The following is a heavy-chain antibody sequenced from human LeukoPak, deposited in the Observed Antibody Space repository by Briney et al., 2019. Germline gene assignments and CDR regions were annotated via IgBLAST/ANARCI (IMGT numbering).Heavy chain of an antibody. CDR3: ARQEDYYGSGSYNY. CDR1: GGSISSYY. CDR2: IYYSGST. J-gene: IGHJ4*02. V-gene: IGHV4-59*08. Sequence: SETLSLTCTVSGGSISSYYWSWIRQPPGKGLEWIGYIYYSGSTNYNPSLKSRVTISVDTSKNQFSLKLSSVTAADTAVYYCARQEDYYGSGSYNYWGQGTLVTVSS. D-gene: IGHD3-10*01.